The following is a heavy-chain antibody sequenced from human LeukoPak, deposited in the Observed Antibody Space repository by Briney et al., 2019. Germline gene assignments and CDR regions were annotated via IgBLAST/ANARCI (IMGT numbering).Heavy chain of an antibody. J-gene: IGHJ4*02. CDR3: ARRVAVPGSYYFDY. CDR2: IYYSGAT. V-gene: IGHV4-59*08. Sequence: SETLSLSCTVSGGSISSYYWTWIRQPPGKGLEWMGFIYYSGATKYNPSLESRVTISLDTSNNQFSLRLNSVTAADTAVYYCARRVAVPGSYYFDYWSQGTLVTVSS. CDR1: GGSISSYY. D-gene: IGHD2-15*01.